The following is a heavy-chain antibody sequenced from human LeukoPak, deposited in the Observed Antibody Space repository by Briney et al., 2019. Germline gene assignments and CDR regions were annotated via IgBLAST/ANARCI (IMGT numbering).Heavy chain of an antibody. D-gene: IGHD6-13*01. J-gene: IGHJ4*02. CDR3: ARDGHGIAAAARTDYYFDY. CDR2: ISYDGSNE. Sequence: PGGSLRLSCAASGFTFSSYAMHWVRQAPGKGLEWVAVISYDGSNEYYADSVKGRFTISRDNSKNTLYLQMNSLRAEDTAVYYCARDGHGIAAAARTDYYFDYWGQGTLVTVSS. CDR1: GFTFSSYA. V-gene: IGHV3-30-3*01.